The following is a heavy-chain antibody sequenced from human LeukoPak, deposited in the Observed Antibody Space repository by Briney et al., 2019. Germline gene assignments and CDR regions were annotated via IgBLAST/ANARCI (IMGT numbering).Heavy chain of an antibody. CDR2: ITSSGRYI. CDR1: GFTFSSYS. J-gene: IGHJ6*03. V-gene: IGHV3-21*01. Sequence: PGGSLRFYCSASGFTFSSYSMNWVRQAPGKGLVWVSSITSSGRYIYYADSVKGRFTISRDNSKNTLFLQMNSLRAEDTAVYYCAKGSRHYYYYYMDVWGKGTTVTISS. CDR3: AKGSRHYYYYYMDV.